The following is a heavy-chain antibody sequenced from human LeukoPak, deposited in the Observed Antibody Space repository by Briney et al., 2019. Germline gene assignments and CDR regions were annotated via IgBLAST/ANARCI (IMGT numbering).Heavy chain of an antibody. CDR3: ARGTIVGPVPFEY. D-gene: IGHD1-26*01. CDR1: GNSISSYY. J-gene: IGHJ4*02. CDR2: IYYSGST. V-gene: IGHV4-59*01. Sequence: PSETLSLTCTVSGNSISSYYWSWIRQPPGKGLEWIGYIYYSGSTNNNPSLKSRVTISVDTSKNQFSLKLSSVTAADTAVYHCARGTIVGPVPFEYWGRGTLVTVSS.